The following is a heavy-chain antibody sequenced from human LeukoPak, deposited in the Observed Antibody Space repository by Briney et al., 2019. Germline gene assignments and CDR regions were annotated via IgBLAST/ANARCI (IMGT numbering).Heavy chain of an antibody. CDR2: INHSGST. D-gene: IGHD6-19*01. V-gene: IGHV4-34*01. CDR3: ARGGSGIAVAGTRADFDY. CDR1: GGSFSGYY. J-gene: IGHJ4*02. Sequence: SETLSLTCAVYGGSFSGYYWSWIRQPPGKGLEWIGEINHSGSTNYNPSLKIRVTISVDTSKNQFSLKLSSVTAADTAVYYCARGGSGIAVAGTRADFDYWGQGTLVTVSS.